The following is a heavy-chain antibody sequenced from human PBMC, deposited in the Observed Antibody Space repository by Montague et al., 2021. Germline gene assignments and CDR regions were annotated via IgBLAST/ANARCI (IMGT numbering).Heavy chain of an antibody. CDR1: GFTFSTYN. J-gene: IGHJ4*03. Sequence: SLRLSCAASGFTFSTYNIHWVRQAPGKGLEWVAALLYDGNNEYYADSVKGRFTFSRDNSNNTLYLQMNSLRAEDTAVYYCARGGGGYLDYWGQGTLVTVSS. CDR2: LLYDGNNE. V-gene: IGHV3-30-3*01. CDR3: ARGGGGYLDY. D-gene: IGHD1-26*01.